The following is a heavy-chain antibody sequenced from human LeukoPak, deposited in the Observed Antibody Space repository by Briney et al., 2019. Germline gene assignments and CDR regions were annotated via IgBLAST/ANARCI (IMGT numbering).Heavy chain of an antibody. CDR3: ARLDSGDHGNIPH. CDR1: GGSLSPYY. Sequence: SETLSLTCTVSGGSLSPYYWTWIRQPPGKGLEWIGYIYHAGTTRYNPSLNSRVTISVETSKNQFSLRLNSVTAADTAIYYCARLDSGDHGNIPHWGQGTLVTVSS. D-gene: IGHD1-26*01. J-gene: IGHJ1*01. V-gene: IGHV4-59*08. CDR2: IYHAGTT.